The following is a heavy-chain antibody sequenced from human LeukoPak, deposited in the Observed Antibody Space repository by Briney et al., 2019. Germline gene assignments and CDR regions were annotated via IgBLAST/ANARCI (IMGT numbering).Heavy chain of an antibody. V-gene: IGHV3-30*18. CDR2: ISYDGSNK. D-gene: IGHD3-16*02. CDR3: AKTFGGVIVQYYFDY. J-gene: IGHJ4*02. CDR1: GFTFSSYG. Sequence: GGSLRLSCAASGFTFSSYGMHWVRQAPGKGLEWVAVISYDGSNKYCADSVKGRFTISRDNSKNTLYLQMNSLRAEDTAVYYCAKTFGGVIVQYYFDYWGQGTLVTVSS.